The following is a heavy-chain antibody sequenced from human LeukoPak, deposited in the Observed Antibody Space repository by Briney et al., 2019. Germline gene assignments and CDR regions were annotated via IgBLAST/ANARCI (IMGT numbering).Heavy chain of an antibody. J-gene: IGHJ6*02. CDR1: GYTFTSYG. V-gene: IGHV1-18*01. D-gene: IGHD2-15*01. CDR2: IDPNIGDT. CDR3: AKDLYCTGSSCYSGYFYGMDV. Sequence: ASVKVSCKASGYTFTSYGISWVRQAPGQGLEWMGWIDPNIGDTDYAQKFQGRVTVTRDTSIKTVYMELRRLRSDDTAVYYCAKDLYCTGSSCYSGYFYGMDVWGQGTTVTVS.